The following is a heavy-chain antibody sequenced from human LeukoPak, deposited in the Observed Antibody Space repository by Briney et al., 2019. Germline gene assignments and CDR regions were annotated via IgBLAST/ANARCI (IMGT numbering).Heavy chain of an antibody. V-gene: IGHV1-8*01. CDR2: MNPNSGNT. Sequence: GASVKVSCKASGYTFTSYDINWVRQATGQGLEWMGWMNPNSGNTGYAQKFQGRVTMTRNTSISTAYMELRSLRSEDTAVYYCARANMVRGVIINWFDPWGQGTLVTVSS. J-gene: IGHJ5*02. CDR3: ARANMVRGVIINWFDP. CDR1: GYTFTSYD. D-gene: IGHD3-10*01.